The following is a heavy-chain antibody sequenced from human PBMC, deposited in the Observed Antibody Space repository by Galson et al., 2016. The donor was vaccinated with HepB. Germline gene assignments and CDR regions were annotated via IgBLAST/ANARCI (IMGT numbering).Heavy chain of an antibody. CDR2: INSDGTIS. CDR3: VRDHSVVPATAYNWFDP. D-gene: IGHD2-21*02. J-gene: IGHJ5*02. CDR1: GFAFSSHW. Sequence: SLRLSCAASGFAFSSHWMHWVRQAPGKGLMWVARINSDGTISNYGDSVKGRFTISRDNAKNTLYLEMNSLRAEDTAVYNCVRDHSVVPATAYNWFDPWGQGTLVTVSS. V-gene: IGHV3-74*01.